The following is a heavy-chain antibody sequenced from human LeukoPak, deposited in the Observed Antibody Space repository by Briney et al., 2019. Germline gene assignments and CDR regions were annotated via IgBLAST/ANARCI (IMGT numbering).Heavy chain of an antibody. CDR2: ISGSGGGT. CDR3: ARVASITMICDF. J-gene: IGHJ4*02. D-gene: IGHD3-22*01. CDR1: GFTFSTFA. Sequence: PGGSLRLSCAASGFTFSTFAMSWVRQAPGKGLEWVSAISGSGGGTYYTDSVKGRFTISRDNAKNSLFLQMNSLRAEDTAVYYCARVASITMICDFWGQGTLVTVSS. V-gene: IGHV3-23*01.